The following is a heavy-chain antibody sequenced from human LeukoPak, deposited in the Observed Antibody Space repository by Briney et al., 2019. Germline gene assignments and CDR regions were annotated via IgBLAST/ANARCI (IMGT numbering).Heavy chain of an antibody. CDR1: GFTFSSYE. CDR2: INSDGSST. CDR3: TRDRPVVCSSTSCYPRFDY. J-gene: IGHJ4*02. Sequence: GGSLRLSCAASGFTFSSYEMNWVRQAPGKGLVWVSRINSDGSSTSYADSVKGRFTISRDNAKNTLYLQMNSLRAEDTAVYFCTRDRPVVCSSTSCYPRFDYWGQGTLVTVSS. D-gene: IGHD2-2*01. V-gene: IGHV3-74*01.